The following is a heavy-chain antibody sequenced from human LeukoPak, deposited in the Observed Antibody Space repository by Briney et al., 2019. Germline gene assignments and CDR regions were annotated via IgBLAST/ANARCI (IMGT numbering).Heavy chain of an antibody. CDR3: ARERGGQAGSYFPS. V-gene: IGHV1-8*01. Sequence: ASVKVSCKTSGYPFINYDINWGRQASGQGLEWMGWMRPNSGKTGFAQKFQGRITMTRNISINTAYMELSSLRFDDTAVYFCARERGGQAGSYFPSWGQGTLVTVSS. CDR1: GYPFINYD. J-gene: IGHJ4*02. CDR2: MRPNSGKT. D-gene: IGHD1-26*01.